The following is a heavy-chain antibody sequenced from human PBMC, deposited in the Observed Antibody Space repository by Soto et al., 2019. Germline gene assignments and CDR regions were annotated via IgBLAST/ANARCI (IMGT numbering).Heavy chain of an antibody. J-gene: IGHJ6*02. CDR1: GFTFNSFE. V-gene: IGHV3-48*03. CDR3: ARVYSSSSGKGMDV. CDR2: ISNSATTI. D-gene: IGHD6-6*01. Sequence: EVRLVESGGGLLQPGGSLRLSCVASGFTFNSFEMNWVRQAPGKGLEWVSYISNSATTIYYADAVKGRFTISRDNAKNSLYLQMNSLRAEDTAVYYCARVYSSSSGKGMDVWGQGTTVTVSS.